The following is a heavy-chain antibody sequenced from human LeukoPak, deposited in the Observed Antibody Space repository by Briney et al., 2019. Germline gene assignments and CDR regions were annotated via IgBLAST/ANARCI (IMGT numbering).Heavy chain of an antibody. V-gene: IGHV3-74*01. CDR1: GLTFSSHW. Sequence: GGSLRLSCAASGLTFSSHWMHWVRQAPGKGLVWVSRIANDGSSTTYADSVKGRFTISRDNAKNMLYLQVNSLRAEDTAVYYCARGYGSYLDYWGQGTLVTVSS. CDR2: IANDGSST. J-gene: IGHJ4*02. D-gene: IGHD1-26*01. CDR3: ARGYGSYLDY.